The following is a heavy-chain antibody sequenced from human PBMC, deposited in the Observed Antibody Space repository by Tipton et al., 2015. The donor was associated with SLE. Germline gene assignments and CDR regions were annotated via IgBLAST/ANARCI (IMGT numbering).Heavy chain of an antibody. CDR1: GFTFSSYY. CDR2: ISSSGSTI. V-gene: IGHV3-11*01. Sequence: SLRLSCAASGFTFSSYYMSWIRQAPGKGLEWVSYISSSGSTIYYADSVKGRFTISRDNAKNSLYLQMNSLRAEDTAVYYCARDAVITFGGVIGDWGQGTLVTVSS. D-gene: IGHD3-16*02. CDR3: ARDAVITFGGVIGD. J-gene: IGHJ4*02.